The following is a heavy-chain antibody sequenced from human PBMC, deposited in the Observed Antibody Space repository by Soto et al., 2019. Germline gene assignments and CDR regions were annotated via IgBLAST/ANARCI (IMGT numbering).Heavy chain of an antibody. Sequence: PGESLKLSCKGSGYSFTSYWISWVRQMPGKGLEWMGRIDPSDSYTNYSPSFQGHLTISADKSISTAYLQWSSLKASDTAMYYCARHGIWFGESLYRYGMDVWGQGTTVTVSS. D-gene: IGHD3-10*01. CDR3: ARHGIWFGESLYRYGMDV. CDR2: IDPSDSYT. V-gene: IGHV5-10-1*01. CDR1: GYSFTSYW. J-gene: IGHJ6*02.